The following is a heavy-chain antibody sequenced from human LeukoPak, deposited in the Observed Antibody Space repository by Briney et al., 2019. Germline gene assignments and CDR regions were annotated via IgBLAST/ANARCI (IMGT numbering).Heavy chain of an antibody. CDR1: GYTFTGYY. CDR2: INPNSGGT. V-gene: IGHV1-2*02. D-gene: IGHD4-11*01. J-gene: IGHJ6*03. CDR3: ARGPNYSNFGSAYYYYMDV. Sequence: ASVKVSCKASGYTFTGYYMHWVRQAPGPGLEWMGWINPNSGGTNYAQKFRGRVTITRDTSITTAYMELSSLRSEDTAVYYCARGPNYSNFGSAYYYYMDVWGKGTTVTVSS.